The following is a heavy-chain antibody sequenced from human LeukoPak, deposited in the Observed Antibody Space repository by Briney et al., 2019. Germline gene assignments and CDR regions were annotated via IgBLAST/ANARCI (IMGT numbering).Heavy chain of an antibody. V-gene: IGHV1-2*02. CDR2: INPNSGGT. D-gene: IGHD4-11*01. CDR3: ARGGGLQRSTFDP. J-gene: IGHJ5*02. Sequence: ASVKVSCKTSGYTFTNYGVSWVRQAPGQGLEWMGWINPNSGGTNYAQKFQGRVTMTRDTSISTAYMELSRLRSDDTAVYYCARGGGLQRSTFDPWGQGTLVTVSS. CDR1: GYTFTNYG.